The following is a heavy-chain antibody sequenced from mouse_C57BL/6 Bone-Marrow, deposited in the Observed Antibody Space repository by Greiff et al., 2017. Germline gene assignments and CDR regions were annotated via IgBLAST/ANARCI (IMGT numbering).Heavy chain of an antibody. CDR3: ARSKSCGSWFAY. CDR1: GYAFTNYL. CDR2: INPGSGGT. D-gene: IGHD1-2*01. Sequence: QVQLQQSGAELVRPGTSVKVSCKASGYAFTNYLIEWVKQRPGQGLEWIGVINPGSGGTNYNEKFKGKATLTADKSSSTAYMQLSSRTSVDSAVYFYARSKSCGSWFAYWGQGTLVTDSA. V-gene: IGHV1-54*01. J-gene: IGHJ3*01.